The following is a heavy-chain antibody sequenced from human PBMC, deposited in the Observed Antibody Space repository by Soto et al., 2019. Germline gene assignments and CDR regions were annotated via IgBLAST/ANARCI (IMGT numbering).Heavy chain of an antibody. D-gene: IGHD3-16*01. J-gene: IGHJ4*02. CDR3: ARGGLYAYYQDN. Sequence: EVQLVESGGGVVQPEEPLRLSCTASGFTFSTYWMHWVRPAPGKGLLWLSRLKGDGSMTDYADSVKGRLTISRDNAENTLYLPMNGLRAEDTAIYYCARGGLYAYYQDNWGQGTLVTVSS. CDR2: LKGDGSMT. V-gene: IGHV3-74*01. CDR1: GFTFSTYW.